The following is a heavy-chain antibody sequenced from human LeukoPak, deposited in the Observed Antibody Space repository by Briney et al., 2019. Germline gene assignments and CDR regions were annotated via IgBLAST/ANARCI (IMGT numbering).Heavy chain of an antibody. V-gene: IGHV3-23*01. J-gene: IGHJ4*02. Sequence: SGGSLRLSCAASGFNFNNFAMSWVRQAPGKGLEWLSAMTGPADTTYYAESVKGRFTISRDYSKSMVFLQMKSLRVEDTAIYYCAKGPEIDHWGQGTLVTVSS. CDR2: MTGPADTT. CDR1: GFNFNNFA. CDR3: AKGPEIDH.